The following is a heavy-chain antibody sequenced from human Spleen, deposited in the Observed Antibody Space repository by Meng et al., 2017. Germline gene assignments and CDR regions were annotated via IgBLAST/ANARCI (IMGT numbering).Heavy chain of an antibody. CDR1: EFTLSNYD. J-gene: IGHJ4*02. Sequence: GESLKISCAASEFTLSNYDVHWVRQAPGKGLEWLAIISNDGRIKYYADSVNGRFTISRDNSKNTLYLQMNSLRAEDTAVYYCATVAAAATAFDYWGQGTLVTVSS. CDR3: ATVAAAATAFDY. D-gene: IGHD6-13*01. CDR2: ISNDGRIK. V-gene: IGHV3-30*04.